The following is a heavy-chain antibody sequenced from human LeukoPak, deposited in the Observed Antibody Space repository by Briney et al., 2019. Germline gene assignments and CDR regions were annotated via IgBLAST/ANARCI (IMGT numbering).Heavy chain of an antibody. V-gene: IGHV1-2*06. CDR3: ASGYYDSFRFDY. Sequence: ASVKVSCKAPGYTFTGYYMHWVRQAPGQGLEWMGRINPNSGGTNYAQKFQGRVTMTRDTSISTAYMELSRLRSDDTAVYYCASGYYDSFRFDYWGQGTLVTVSS. D-gene: IGHD3-22*01. CDR2: INPNSGGT. CDR1: GYTFTGYY. J-gene: IGHJ4*02.